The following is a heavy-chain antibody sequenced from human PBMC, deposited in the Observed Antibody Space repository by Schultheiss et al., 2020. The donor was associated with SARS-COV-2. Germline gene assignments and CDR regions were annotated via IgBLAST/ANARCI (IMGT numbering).Heavy chain of an antibody. CDR3: ARGARYNWNDGWFDP. J-gene: IGHJ5*02. CDR1: GFTFSSYP. Sequence: GGSLRLSCAASGFTFSSYPMHWVRQAPGKGLVWVSRINNDGSSTRYADSVKGRFTISRDNAKNTLYLQMNSLRAEDTAVYYCARGARYNWNDGWFDPWGQGTLVTVSS. V-gene: IGHV3-74*01. CDR2: INNDGSST. D-gene: IGHD1-1*01.